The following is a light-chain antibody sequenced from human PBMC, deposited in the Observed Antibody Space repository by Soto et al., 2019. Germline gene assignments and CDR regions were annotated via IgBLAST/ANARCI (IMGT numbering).Light chain of an antibody. V-gene: IGLV2-14*03. J-gene: IGLJ2*01. CDR3: TSWTTSTTMI. Sequence: QSALTQPASVSGSPGQSITISCTGTSSDIGAYNFVSWYQQHPGKAPKLMLYDVNIRPSGVSNRFSGSKSGNTASLTISWLQAEDEADHYFTSWTTSTTMIFGVGTKLTVL. CDR2: DVN. CDR1: SSDIGAYNF.